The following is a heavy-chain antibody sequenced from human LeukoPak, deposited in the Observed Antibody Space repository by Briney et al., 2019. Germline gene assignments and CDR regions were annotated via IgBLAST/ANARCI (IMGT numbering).Heavy chain of an antibody. V-gene: IGHV3-23*01. CDR2: ITGRGGST. Sequence: GGSLRLSCAASGFTFSSYAMSWVRQAPGKGLEWVSVITGRGGSTYYADSVKGRFTISRDNSKNTLYLQMSSLRAEDRAVYYCAKENYSSGRLWDYWGQGKLVTVSS. D-gene: IGHD6-19*01. CDR1: GFTFSSYA. J-gene: IGHJ4*02. CDR3: AKENYSSGRLWDY.